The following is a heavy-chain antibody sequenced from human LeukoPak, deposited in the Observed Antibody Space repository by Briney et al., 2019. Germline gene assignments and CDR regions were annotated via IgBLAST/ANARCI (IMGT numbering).Heavy chain of an antibody. CDR2: IYSGGST. CDR1: GFTVSSNY. J-gene: IGHJ3*02. CDR3: ARSMYYYDSSGYYRGSGVGAFDI. D-gene: IGHD3-22*01. V-gene: IGHV3-66*01. Sequence: GGSLRLSCAASGFTVSSNYMSWVRQAPGKGLEWVSVIYSGGSTYYADSVKGRFTISRDNSKNTLYLQMNSLRAEDTAVYYCARSMYYYDSSGYYRGSGVGAFDIWGQGTMVTVSS.